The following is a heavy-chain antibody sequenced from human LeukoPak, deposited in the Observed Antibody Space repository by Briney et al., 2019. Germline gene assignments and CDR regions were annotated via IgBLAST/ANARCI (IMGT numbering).Heavy chain of an antibody. D-gene: IGHD6-13*01. J-gene: IGHJ4*02. Sequence: SVKVSCKASGDTFSSYAISWVRQAPGQGLEWMGRIIPILGIANYAQKFQGRVTITADKSTSTAYMELSSLRSEDTAVYYCARIAAAGKLDYWGQGTLVTVSS. CDR3: ARIAAAGKLDY. V-gene: IGHV1-69*04. CDR2: IIPILGIA. CDR1: GDTFSSYA.